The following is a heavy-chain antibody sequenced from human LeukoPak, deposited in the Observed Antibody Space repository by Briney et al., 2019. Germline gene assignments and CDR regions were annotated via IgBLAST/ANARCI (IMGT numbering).Heavy chain of an antibody. CDR2: IYYSGSS. CDR3: ARRLTYDFWSGYWFDP. V-gene: IGHV4-31*03. D-gene: IGHD3-3*01. Sequence: SETLSLTCTVSGGSINNGGYYWSWIRQHPGKGLEWIGYIYYSGSSYYNPSLRSRITISVDTSKNHFSLKLSSVTAADTAVYYCARRLTYDFWSGYWFDPWGQGTLVTVSS. CDR1: GGSINNGGYY. J-gene: IGHJ5*02.